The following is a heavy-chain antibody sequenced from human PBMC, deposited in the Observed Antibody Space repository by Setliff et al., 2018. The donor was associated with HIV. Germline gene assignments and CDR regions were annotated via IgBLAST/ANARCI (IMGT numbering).Heavy chain of an antibody. D-gene: IGHD4-17*01. J-gene: IGHJ3*02. CDR1: GGSIMTGDW. CDR3: ARHPLSRRRRTTVTTVGAFDI. CDR2: ISHSGST. V-gene: IGHV4-4*02. Sequence: SETLSLTCAVSGGSIMTGDWWSWVRQSPGKGLEWIGEISHSGSTNYNPSLRSRVTMSVDKSNNQFSLKLSSVTAADTAVYYCARHPLSRRRRTTVTTVGAFDIWGQGTKVTVSS.